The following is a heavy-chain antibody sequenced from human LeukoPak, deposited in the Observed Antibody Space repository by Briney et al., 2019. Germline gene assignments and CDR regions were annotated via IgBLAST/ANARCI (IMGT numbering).Heavy chain of an antibody. V-gene: IGHV1-69*13. D-gene: IGHD3-10*01. CDR3: ARAPAYGSGSYYNPYYFDY. CDR2: IIPIFGTA. Sequence: SVKVSCKASGGTFSSYAISWVRQAPGQGLEWMGGIIPIFGTANYAQKFQGGVTITADESTSTAYMELSSLRSEDTAVYYCARAPAYGSGSYYNPYYFDYWGQGTLVTVSS. CDR1: GGTFSSYA. J-gene: IGHJ4*02.